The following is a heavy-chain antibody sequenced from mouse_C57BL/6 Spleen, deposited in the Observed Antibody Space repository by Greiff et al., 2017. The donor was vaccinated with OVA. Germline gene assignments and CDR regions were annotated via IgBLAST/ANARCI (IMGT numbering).Heavy chain of an antibody. Sequence: VMLVESGPELVKPGASVKISCKASGYAFSSSWMNWVKQRPGKGLEWIGRIYPGDGDTNYNGKFKGKATLTADKSSSTAYMQLSSLTSEDSAVYFCAKKDSSGSLDYWGQGTTLTVSS. J-gene: IGHJ2*01. V-gene: IGHV1-82*01. CDR3: AKKDSSGSLDY. CDR2: IYPGDGDT. CDR1: GYAFSSSW. D-gene: IGHD3-2*02.